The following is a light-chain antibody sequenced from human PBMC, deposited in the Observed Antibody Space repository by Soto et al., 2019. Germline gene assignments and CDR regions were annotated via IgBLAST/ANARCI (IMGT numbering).Light chain of an antibody. CDR3: QQYGSSPPRT. V-gene: IGKV3-20*01. J-gene: IGKJ4*01. CDR2: GAS. Sequence: EIVLTQSPATLSVSRPERGSLXFKPSQSVSSSLAWYQQKPGQAPRLLIYGASSRATGIPDRFSGSGSGTDFTLTISRLEPEDFAVYYCQQYGSSPPRTFGGGTKVDIK. CDR1: QSVSSS.